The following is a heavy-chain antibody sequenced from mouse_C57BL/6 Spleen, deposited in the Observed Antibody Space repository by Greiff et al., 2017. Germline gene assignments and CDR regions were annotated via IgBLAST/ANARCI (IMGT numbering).Heavy chain of an antibody. Sequence: VQLQQSDAELVKPGASVKISCKVSGYTFTDHTIHWMKQRPEQGLEWIGYIYPRDGSTKYNEKFKGKATLTADKSSSTAYMQLNSLTSEDSAVYFCARGYYNGGRGIDFDYWGQGTTLTVSS. D-gene: IGHD1-1*02. CDR3: ARGYYNGGRGIDFDY. CDR1: GYTFTDHT. CDR2: IYPRDGST. J-gene: IGHJ2*01. V-gene: IGHV1-78*01.